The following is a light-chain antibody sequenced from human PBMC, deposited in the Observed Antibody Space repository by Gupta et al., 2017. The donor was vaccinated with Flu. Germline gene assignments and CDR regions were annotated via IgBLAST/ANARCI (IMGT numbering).Light chain of an antibody. CDR2: QAS. CDR3: QRYDSLWT. V-gene: IGKV1-5*03. J-gene: IGKJ1*01. Sequence: DRVTSDGRASQSISNWLACYLQKPGKVPKLLSYQASSLESGVPTRFSGSGTGTEFTLTISGQQQDDGATYYGQRYDSLWTFGQGTKVEIK. CDR1: QSISNW.